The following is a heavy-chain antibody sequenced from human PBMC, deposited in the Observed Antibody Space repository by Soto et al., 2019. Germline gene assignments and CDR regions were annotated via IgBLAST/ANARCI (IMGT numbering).Heavy chain of an antibody. Sequence: GVSLRLSCAASGFTFSIHEMNWVRQAPGKGLEWVSYISSIGVATYYADSVKGRFTISRDNAKNSLYLQMNSLRAEDTAVYYCAREGRVGGIDYWGQGTPVTVS. D-gene: IGHD6-19*01. CDR3: AREGRVGGIDY. V-gene: IGHV3-48*03. J-gene: IGHJ4*02. CDR1: GFTFSIHE. CDR2: ISSIGVAT.